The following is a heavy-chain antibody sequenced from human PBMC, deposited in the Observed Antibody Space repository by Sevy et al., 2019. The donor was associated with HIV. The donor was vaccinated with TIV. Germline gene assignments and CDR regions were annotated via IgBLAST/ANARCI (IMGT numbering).Heavy chain of an antibody. D-gene: IGHD6-19*01. CDR1: GFTFSTYS. CDR2: ISFSGNYI. J-gene: IGHJ4*02. Sequence: GGSLRLSCAASGFTFSTYSMNWVRQPPGKGLEWVSSISFSGNYIYYADFAKGRFTISRDNARNSLYLQMISLTAEDTAVYYCATSSGWALDYWGQGTLVTVSS. V-gene: IGHV3-21*01. CDR3: ATSSGWALDY.